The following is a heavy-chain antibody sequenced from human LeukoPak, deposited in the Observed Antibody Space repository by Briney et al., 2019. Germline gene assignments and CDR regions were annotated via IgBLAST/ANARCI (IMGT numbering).Heavy chain of an antibody. J-gene: IGHJ5*02. V-gene: IGHV1-2*02. Sequence: ASVKVSCKASGYTFTGYYMHWVRQAPGQGLEWKGWINPNSGGTNYAQKFQGRVTMTRDTSISTAYMELSRLRSDDTAVYYCARDSVPTSGFDPWGQGTLVTVSS. CDR2: INPNSGGT. CDR3: ARDSVPTSGFDP. CDR1: GYTFTGYY. D-gene: IGHD3-16*01.